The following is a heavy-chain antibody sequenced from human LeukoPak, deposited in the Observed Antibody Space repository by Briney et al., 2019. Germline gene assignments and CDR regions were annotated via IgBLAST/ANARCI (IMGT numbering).Heavy chain of an antibody. V-gene: IGHV3-66*01. D-gene: IGHD6-13*01. J-gene: IGHJ6*02. CDR3: ARAGTSYYYYGMDV. Sequence: PGGSLRLSCAASGFTFSSYWMSWVRQAPGKGLEWVSVIYSGGSTYYADSVKGRFTISRDNSKNTLYLQMNSLRAEDTAVYYCARAGTSYYYYGMDVWGQGTTVTVSS. CDR1: GFTFSSYW. CDR2: IYSGGST.